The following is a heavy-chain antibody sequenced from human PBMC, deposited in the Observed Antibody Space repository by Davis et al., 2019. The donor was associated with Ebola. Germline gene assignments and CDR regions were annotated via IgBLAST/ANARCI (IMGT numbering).Heavy chain of an antibody. CDR3: AREVGDILTD. J-gene: IGHJ4*02. D-gene: IGHD3-9*01. V-gene: IGHV4-59*01. Sequence: SETLSLTCAVYGGSFSGYYWSWIRQPPGKGLEWIGYIYYSGSTNYNPSLKSRVTISVDTSKNQFSLKLSSVTAADTAVYYCAREVGDILTDWGQGTLVTVSS. CDR2: IYYSGST. CDR1: GGSFSGYY.